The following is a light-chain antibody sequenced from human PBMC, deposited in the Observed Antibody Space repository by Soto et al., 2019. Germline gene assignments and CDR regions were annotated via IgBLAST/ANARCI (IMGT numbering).Light chain of an antibody. CDR1: SGDVGGYNS. J-gene: IGLJ2*01. CDR3: SSYTSSVTVA. Sequence: QSALTQPASASGSPGQSITISCTGTSGDVGGYNSVSWYQQHPGKAPKLMIYEVSNRPSGVSNRFSGSKSGNTASLTISGLQAEGEADYYCSSYTSSVTVAFGGGTKLTVL. V-gene: IGLV2-14*01. CDR2: EVS.